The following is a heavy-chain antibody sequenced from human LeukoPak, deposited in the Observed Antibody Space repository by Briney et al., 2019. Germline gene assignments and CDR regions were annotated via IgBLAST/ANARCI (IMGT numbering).Heavy chain of an antibody. J-gene: IGHJ4*02. CDR3: AKDLTVATPPY. V-gene: IGHV3-23*01. CDR1: GITFSNYH. Sequence: GGSLRLSCTASGITFSNYHMTWVRQAPGKGLEWVSSISGSGAETHYTDSVKGRFTISRDNSKNTLYLQMNSLRAEDTAVYYCAKDLTVATPPYWGQGTLVTVSS. CDR2: ISGSGAET. D-gene: IGHD5-12*01.